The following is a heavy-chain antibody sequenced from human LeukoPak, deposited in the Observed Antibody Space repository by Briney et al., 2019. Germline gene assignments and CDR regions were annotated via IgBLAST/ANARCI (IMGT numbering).Heavy chain of an antibody. CDR2: ISWNSGSI. Sequence: GGSLRLSCAASGFTFDDYAMHWVRQAPGKGLEWVSGISWNSGSIGYADSVKGRFTISRDNAKNSLYLQMNSLRAEDTALYYCAKVEWEQQLVKGGHNGAFDIWGQGTMVTVSS. CDR1: GFTFDDYA. V-gene: IGHV3-9*01. J-gene: IGHJ3*02. D-gene: IGHD6-13*01. CDR3: AKVEWEQQLVKGGHNGAFDI.